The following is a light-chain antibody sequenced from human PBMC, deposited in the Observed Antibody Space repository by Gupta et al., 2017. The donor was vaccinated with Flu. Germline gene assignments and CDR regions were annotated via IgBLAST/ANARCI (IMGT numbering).Light chain of an antibody. V-gene: IGLV3-19*01. CDR1: NLRGYN. Sequence: VKCTCQGDNLRGYNAGWYQQKKGQQAILVIICKDTQPSGITDRFFGSSTGRNASSLITGAGAEDEADDYCTYGDRSSALVVFGAGTTLTVL. J-gene: IGLJ2*01. CDR3: TYGDRSSALVV. CDR2: CKD.